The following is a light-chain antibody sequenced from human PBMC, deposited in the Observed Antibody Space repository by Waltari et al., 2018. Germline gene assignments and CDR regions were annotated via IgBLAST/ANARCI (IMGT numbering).Light chain of an antibody. CDR2: YDS. CDR1: NIGSKS. V-gene: IGLV3-21*04. Sequence: SYVLTQPPSVSVAPGKTARITCGGNNIGSKSVQWYQQKPGQAPVLVIYYDSDRPSGIPERFSGSNSGNTATLTISRVEAGDEADYYCQVWGSTTVPFGGGTKLTVL. CDR3: QVWGSTTVP. J-gene: IGLJ2*01.